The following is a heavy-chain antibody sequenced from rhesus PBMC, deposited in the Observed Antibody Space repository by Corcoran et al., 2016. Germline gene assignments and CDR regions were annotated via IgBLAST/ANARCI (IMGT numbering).Heavy chain of an antibody. J-gene: IGHJ3*01. CDR2: LYWDDDR. D-gene: IGHD6-19*01. CDR3: ARGLFSRLDAFDF. V-gene: IGHV2-174*01. CDR1: GFSLTTSGMG. Sequence: QVTLKESGPALVKPTRTLTLTCTFSGFSLTTSGMGVCWIRQPPGKALEWLALLYWDDDRRYITSLKSRLTISKDTSKNQVVLIMTNMDPVDTATYYCARGLFSRLDAFDFWGQGLRVTVSS.